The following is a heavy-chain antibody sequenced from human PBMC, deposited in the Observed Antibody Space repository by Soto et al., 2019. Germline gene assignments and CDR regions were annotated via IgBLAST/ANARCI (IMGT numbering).Heavy chain of an antibody. CDR1: GGSFSGYN. D-gene: IGHD3-10*01. V-gene: IGHV4-34*01. CDR3: ASNFRRVVSHCMGF. CDR2: INHSGST. J-gene: IGHJ6*02. Sequence: PSETLSLTCAVYGGSFSGYNWSWIRKPPGKGLEWIGEINHSGSTNYNPSLKSRVTISVDTSKNQFSLKLSSVTAADTAVYYCASNFRRVVSHCMGFWGQGTTVTVSS.